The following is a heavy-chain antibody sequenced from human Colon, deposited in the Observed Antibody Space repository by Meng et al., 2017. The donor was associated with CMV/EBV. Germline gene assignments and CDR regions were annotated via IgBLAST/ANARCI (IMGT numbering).Heavy chain of an antibody. CDR2: ISGSGGST. Sequence: GESLKISCAASGFTFSSCAMSWVRQAPGKGLEWVSAISGSGGSTYYADSVKGRFTISRDNSKNTLYLQMNSLRAEDTAVYYCAKVAGDPYYYYGMDVWGQGTTVTVSS. CDR3: AKVAGDPYYYYGMDV. J-gene: IGHJ6*02. V-gene: IGHV3-23*01. D-gene: IGHD2-15*01. CDR1: GFTFSSCA.